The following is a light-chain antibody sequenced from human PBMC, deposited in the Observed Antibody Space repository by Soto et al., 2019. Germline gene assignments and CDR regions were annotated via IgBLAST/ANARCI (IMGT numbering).Light chain of an antibody. CDR2: DDT. J-gene: IGLJ3*02. V-gene: IGLV2-11*01. CDR1: SSDVGVYKY. Sequence: QSALTQPRSVSGSPGQSVTISCTGTSSDVGVYKYVSWYEHHPGKAPKLIIYDDTKRPSGVPDRFSASKSGITASLTISGLQAEDEADYYCCSHAGSYTWVFGGGTKLNVL. CDR3: CSHAGSYTWV.